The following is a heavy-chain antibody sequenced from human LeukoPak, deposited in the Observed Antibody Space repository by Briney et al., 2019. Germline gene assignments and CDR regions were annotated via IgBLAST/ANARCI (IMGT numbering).Heavy chain of an antibody. D-gene: IGHD7-27*01. CDR3: ARRRELTGDEDY. Sequence: GASVKVSCKASGYTFTSYDINWVRQATGQGLEWMGWMNPNSGNTGYAQKFQGRVTMTRNTSISTAYMELSSLRSEGTAVYYCARRRELTGDEDYWGQGTLVTVSS. J-gene: IGHJ4*02. V-gene: IGHV1-8*01. CDR2: MNPNSGNT. CDR1: GYTFTSYD.